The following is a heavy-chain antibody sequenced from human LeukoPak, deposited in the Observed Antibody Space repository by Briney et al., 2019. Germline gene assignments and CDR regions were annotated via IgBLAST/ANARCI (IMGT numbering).Heavy chain of an antibody. CDR2: IGVAGDT. Sequence: PGGSLRLSCAASGFTLSSYDMHWVRQVTGKGLEWVSAIGVAGDTYYPGSVKGRFIITRENAKNSLYLQMNSLRVEDTAVYYCAKDQRWESPHYLDSWGQGTLVTVSS. CDR1: GFTLSSYD. CDR3: AKDQRWESPHYLDS. J-gene: IGHJ4*02. D-gene: IGHD1-26*01. V-gene: IGHV3-13*01.